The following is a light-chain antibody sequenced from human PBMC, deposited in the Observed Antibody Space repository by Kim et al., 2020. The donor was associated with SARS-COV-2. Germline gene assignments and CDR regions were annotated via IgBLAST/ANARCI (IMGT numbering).Light chain of an antibody. CDR3: QHYNNWPLT. J-gene: IGKJ4*01. Sequence: EIVMTQSPATLSVSPGERATLSCRASRSVSSHLAWYQQKPGQAPRLLIYGASTRATGIPDRFSGSGSGTEFALTISSLQSEDFAIYYCQHYNNWPLTFGGGTKVDIK. V-gene: IGKV3-15*01. CDR1: RSVSSH. CDR2: GAS.